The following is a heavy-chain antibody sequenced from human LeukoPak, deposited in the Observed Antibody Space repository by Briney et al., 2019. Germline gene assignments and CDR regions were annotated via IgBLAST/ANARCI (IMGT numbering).Heavy chain of an antibody. J-gene: IGHJ4*02. CDR3: ARSLPGSPGYSSSYIDY. Sequence: SETLSLTXAVYGGSFSGYYWSWIRQPPGKGLEWIGEINHSGSTNYNPSLKSRVTISVDASKNEFSLKLSSVPAADTAVYYCARSLPGSPGYSSSYIDYWGQGTLVTVSS. CDR2: INHSGST. D-gene: IGHD6-13*01. V-gene: IGHV4-34*01. CDR1: GGSFSGYY.